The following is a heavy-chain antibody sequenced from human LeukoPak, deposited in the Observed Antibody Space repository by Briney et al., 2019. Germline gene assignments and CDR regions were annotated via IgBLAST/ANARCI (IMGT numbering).Heavy chain of an antibody. D-gene: IGHD5-24*01. V-gene: IGHV3-48*01. J-gene: IGHJ3*02. CDR3: ARDHGDGYNFDAFDI. Sequence: SGGSLRLSCAASGFTFSSYSMNWVRQAPGKGLEWVSYISSSSSTIYYAGSVKGRFTISRDNAKNSLYLQMNSLRAEDTAVYYCARDHGDGYNFDAFDIWGQGTMVTVSS. CDR2: ISSSSSTI. CDR1: GFTFSSYS.